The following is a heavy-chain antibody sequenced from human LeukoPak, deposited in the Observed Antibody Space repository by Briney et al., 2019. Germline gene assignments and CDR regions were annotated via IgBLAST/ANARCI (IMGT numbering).Heavy chain of an antibody. CDR3: GEQLVPKI. D-gene: IGHD6-13*01. Sequence: GGSLRLSCAASGFTFSSYAMSWVRQAPGKGLEWVSATSGSGVSTYYADSVKGRFTISRDNSKNTPYLQMNSLRAEDTAVYYCGEQLVPKIRGQGTLVTVSS. CDR1: GFTFSSYA. CDR2: TSGSGVST. V-gene: IGHV3-23*01. J-gene: IGHJ4*02.